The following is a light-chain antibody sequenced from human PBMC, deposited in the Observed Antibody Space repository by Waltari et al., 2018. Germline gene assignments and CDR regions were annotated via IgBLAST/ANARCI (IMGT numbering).Light chain of an antibody. CDR1: QSISNW. Sequence: DIQMTQSPSTLSASVGDRVTITCRASQSISNWLAWYQQKPGKAPKLLIYKASTLESGVPYRFSGSGSGTEFTLTISSLQPDDFATYYCQQYNSYSLLTFGGGTKVEIK. CDR2: KAS. J-gene: IGKJ4*01. CDR3: QQYNSYSLLT. V-gene: IGKV1-5*03.